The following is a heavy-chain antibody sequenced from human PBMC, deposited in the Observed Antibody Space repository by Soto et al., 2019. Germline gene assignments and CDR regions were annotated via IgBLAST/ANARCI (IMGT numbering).Heavy chain of an antibody. CDR1: GGTFRSYA. Sequence: QVQLVQSGAEVKKPGSSVKVSCKASGGTFRSYAISWVRQAPEQGLEWMGGLIPLFGTAKYAQKFQGRVSITADESTSTAYMELSSLRSEDTAVYYCARDSYSSGWNLFDYWGQGTLVIVSS. J-gene: IGHJ4*02. CDR2: LIPLFGTA. D-gene: IGHD6-19*01. V-gene: IGHV1-69*01. CDR3: ARDSYSSGWNLFDY.